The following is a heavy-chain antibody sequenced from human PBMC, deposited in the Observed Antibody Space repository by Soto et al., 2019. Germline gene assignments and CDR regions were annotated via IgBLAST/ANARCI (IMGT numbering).Heavy chain of an antibody. J-gene: IGHJ6*02. D-gene: IGHD2-2*01. CDR3: AREGPGDFCSSTSCYGPYYYYYGMDV. V-gene: IGHV4-61*01. CDR1: GGSVSSGSYY. Sequence: SETLSLTRTVSGGSVSSGSYYWSWIRQPPGKGLEWIGYIYYSGSTNYNPSLKSRVTISVDTSKNQFSLKLSSVTAADTAVYYCAREGPGDFCSSTSCYGPYYYYYGMDVWGQGTTVTVSS. CDR2: IYYSGST.